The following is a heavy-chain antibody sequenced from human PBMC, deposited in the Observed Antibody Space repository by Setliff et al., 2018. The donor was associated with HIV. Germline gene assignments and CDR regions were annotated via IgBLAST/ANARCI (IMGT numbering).Heavy chain of an antibody. J-gene: IGHJ4*02. CDR1: GFSFSSYS. D-gene: IGHD3-16*01. Sequence: PGGSLRLSCGASGFSFSSYSMNWVRQAPGKGLEWVSYISIHSSNIYYADSVKGRFTISRDNVKNSLYLQMNSLRAEDTAMYYCVKGRWASPFDNWGQGTLVTVSS. V-gene: IGHV3-48*01. CDR2: ISIHSSNI. CDR3: VKGRWASPFDN.